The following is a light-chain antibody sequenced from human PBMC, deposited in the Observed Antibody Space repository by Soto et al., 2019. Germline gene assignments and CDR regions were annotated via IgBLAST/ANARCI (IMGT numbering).Light chain of an antibody. CDR3: SSYTTSNTRQIV. V-gene: IGLV2-14*03. CDR2: DVS. Sequence: QSALTQPASVSGSPGQSITIFCTGTSSDDGGYNYVSWYQHHPGKAPKLMIYDVSNRPSGVSNRFSGSKSGNTASLTISGLQPDDEADYYCSSYTTSNTRQIVFGTGTKVTVL. J-gene: IGLJ1*01. CDR1: SSDDGGYNY.